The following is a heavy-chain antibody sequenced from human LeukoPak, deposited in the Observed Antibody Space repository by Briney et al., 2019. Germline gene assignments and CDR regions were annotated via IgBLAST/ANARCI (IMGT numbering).Heavy chain of an antibody. Sequence: AGGSLRLSSAASGFTVSSNYMSWVRQAPGKGLEWVSVIYSCGSTYYADSVKGRFTISRDNSKNTLYLQMNSLRAEHTAVYYCARGNWNDDGSVAYWGQKTLVTVS. J-gene: IGHJ4*02. CDR2: IYSCGST. CDR3: ARGNWNDDGSVAY. D-gene: IGHD1-1*01. CDR1: GFTVSSNY. V-gene: IGHV3-53*01.